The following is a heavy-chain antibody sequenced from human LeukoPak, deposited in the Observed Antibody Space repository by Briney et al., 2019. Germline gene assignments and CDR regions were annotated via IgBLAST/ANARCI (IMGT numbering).Heavy chain of an antibody. Sequence: SETLSLTCTVSGGSISSYYWSWIRQPPGKGLEWIGYIYYSGSTNYNPSLKSRVTISVDTSKNQFSLKLSSVTAADTAVYYCARHYTAMALLFDYWGQGTLVTVSS. CDR3: ARHYTAMALLFDY. D-gene: IGHD5-18*01. V-gene: IGHV4-59*08. CDR2: IYYSGST. J-gene: IGHJ4*02. CDR1: GGSISSYY.